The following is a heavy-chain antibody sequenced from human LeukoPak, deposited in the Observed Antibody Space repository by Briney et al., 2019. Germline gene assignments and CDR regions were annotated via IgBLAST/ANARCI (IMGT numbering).Heavy chain of an antibody. J-gene: IGHJ4*02. D-gene: IGHD3-22*01. CDR3: ARISPVDSSGYALDY. Sequence: PGGSLRLSCAASGFTFSSYSMNWVRQAPGKGLEWVSSISSSSSYIYYADSVKGRFTISRDNAKNSLYLQMNSLRAEDTAVYYCARISPVDSSGYALDYWGQGTLVTVSS. CDR1: GFTFSSYS. V-gene: IGHV3-21*01. CDR2: ISSSSSYI.